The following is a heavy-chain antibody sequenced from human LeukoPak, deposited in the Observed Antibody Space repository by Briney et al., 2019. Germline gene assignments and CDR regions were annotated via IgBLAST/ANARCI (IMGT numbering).Heavy chain of an antibody. CDR3: AKYSSTQNYFDY. D-gene: IGHD6-13*01. V-gene: IGHV4-59*01. J-gene: IGHJ4*02. CDR2: IYYSGST. Sequence: SETLSLTCTVSGGSISSYYWSWIRQPPGKGLEWIGYIYYSGSTNYNPSLKSRVTISVDTSKNQFSLKLSSVTAADTAVYYCAKYSSTQNYFDYWGQGTLVTVSS. CDR1: GGSISSYY.